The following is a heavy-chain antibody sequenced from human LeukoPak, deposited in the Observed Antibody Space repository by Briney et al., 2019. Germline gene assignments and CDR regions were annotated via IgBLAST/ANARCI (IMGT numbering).Heavy chain of an antibody. CDR2: IYYSGST. J-gene: IGHJ3*02. CDR1: GGSISSYY. CDR3: ARGSGSRDWNYAFDM. Sequence: SETLSLTCTVSGGSISSYYWSLIRQPPGKGLEWIGYIYYSGSTNYNPSLKSRVTISVDTSKNQFSLKLSSVTAADTALYYCARGSGSRDWNYAFDMWGQGTMVTVSS. D-gene: IGHD1-7*01. V-gene: IGHV4-59*01.